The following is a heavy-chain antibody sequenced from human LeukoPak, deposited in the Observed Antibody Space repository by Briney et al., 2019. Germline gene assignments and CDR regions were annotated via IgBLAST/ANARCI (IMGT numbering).Heavy chain of an antibody. CDR3: TREGDNSTPDY. V-gene: IGHV3-48*03. D-gene: IGHD2/OR15-2a*01. Sequence: QPGGSLRLSCAASGFTFSTYEMKWVRQAPGKGLEWVSYISPNGRSINYADSVKGRFTISRDNAKNSLYLQMNSLRAEDTAIYYCTREGDNSTPDYWGQGTLVTVSS. CDR2: ISPNGRSI. J-gene: IGHJ4*02. CDR1: GFTFSTYE.